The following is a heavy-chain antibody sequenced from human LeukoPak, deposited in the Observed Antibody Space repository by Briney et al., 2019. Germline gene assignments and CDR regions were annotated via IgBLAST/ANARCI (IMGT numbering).Heavy chain of an antibody. CDR3: AKLDGLGYCSGGSCYGGYYGMGV. D-gene: IGHD2-15*01. CDR1: GFTFSSYG. J-gene: IGHJ6*02. V-gene: IGHV3-30*18. Sequence: PGRSLRLSCAASGFTFSSYGMHWVRQAPGKGLEWVAVISYDGSNKYYADSVKGRFTISRDNSKNTLYLQMNSLRAEDTAVYYCAKLDGLGYCSGGSCYGGYYGMGVWGQGTTVTVSS. CDR2: ISYDGSNK.